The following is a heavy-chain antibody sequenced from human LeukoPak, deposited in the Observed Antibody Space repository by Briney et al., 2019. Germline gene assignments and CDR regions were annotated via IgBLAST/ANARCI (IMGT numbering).Heavy chain of an antibody. CDR3: ARSNSYGPGTHYLHH. CDR2: INRDGSS. J-gene: IGHJ4*02. CDR1: GGSLTGYY. D-gene: IGHD3-10*01. Sequence: SETLSLTCDVSGGSLTGYYWTWVRQPPGKGLEWIGEINRDGSSYNNPSLKSRVTISIDTSKNQFSLRLSSVTAADTGVYYCARSNSYGPGTHYLHHWGQGTLVTVSS. V-gene: IGHV4-34*01.